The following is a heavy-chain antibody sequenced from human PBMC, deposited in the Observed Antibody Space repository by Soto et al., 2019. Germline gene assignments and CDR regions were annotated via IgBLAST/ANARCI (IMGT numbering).Heavy chain of an antibody. CDR3: ARETYDFWSGSSYGMDV. V-gene: IGHV1-18*01. CDR2: ISAYNGNT. CDR1: GYTFTSYG. D-gene: IGHD3-3*01. Sequence: ASVKVSFKASGYTFTSYGISWVRQAPGQGLEWMGWISAYNGNTNYAQKLQGRVTMTTDTSTSTAYMELRSLRSDDTAVYYCARETYDFWSGSSYGMDVWGQATTVTVSS. J-gene: IGHJ6*02.